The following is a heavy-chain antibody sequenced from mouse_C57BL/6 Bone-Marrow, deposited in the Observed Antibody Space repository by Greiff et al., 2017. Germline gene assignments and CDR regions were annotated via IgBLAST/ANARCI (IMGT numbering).Heavy chain of an antibody. CDR1: GYTFTSYW. CDR3: ARSKNYYGSSSYYAMDY. D-gene: IGHD1-1*01. CDR2: IHPNSGST. V-gene: IGHV1-64*01. Sequence: QVQLQQPGAELVKPGASVKLSCKASGYTFTSYWMHWVKQRPGQGLEWIGMIHPNSGSTNNNEKFKSKATLTVDKSSSTAYMQLSSLTSEDSAVYYGARSKNYYGSSSYYAMDYWGQGTSVTVSS. J-gene: IGHJ4*01.